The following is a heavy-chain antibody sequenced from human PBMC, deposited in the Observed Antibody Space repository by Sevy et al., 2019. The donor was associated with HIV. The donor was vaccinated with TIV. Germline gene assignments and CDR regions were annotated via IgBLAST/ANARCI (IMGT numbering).Heavy chain of an antibody. D-gene: IGHD3-10*01. J-gene: IGHJ6*04. Sequence: GGSLRLSCAASGFTFSSYGMHWVRQAPGKGLEWVAVIWYDGSNKYYADSVKGRFTISRDNSKNTLYLQMNSLRAEDTAVYYCASDLRFGESPVDVWGKGTTVTVSS. CDR3: ASDLRFGESPVDV. CDR1: GFTFSSYG. V-gene: IGHV3-33*01. CDR2: IWYDGSNK.